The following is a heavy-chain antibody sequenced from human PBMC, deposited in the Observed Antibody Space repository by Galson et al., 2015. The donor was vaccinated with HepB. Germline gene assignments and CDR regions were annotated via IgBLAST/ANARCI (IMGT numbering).Heavy chain of an antibody. CDR3: AKEYYGMDV. CDR1: GFTFSSSG. CDR2: IRHDGSNK. Sequence: SLRLSCAASGFTFSSSGMHWVRQAPGKGLEWVAFIRHDGSNKDYADSVKGRFTISRDNSKNTVYLQMNSLRVEDTAVYYCAKEYYGMDVWGQGTTVTVSS. V-gene: IGHV3-30*02. J-gene: IGHJ6*02.